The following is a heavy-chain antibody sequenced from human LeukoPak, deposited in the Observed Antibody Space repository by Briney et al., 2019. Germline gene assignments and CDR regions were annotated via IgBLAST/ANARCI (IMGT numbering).Heavy chain of an antibody. CDR2: ISSSSSYI. V-gene: IGHV3-21*01. D-gene: IGHD3-3*01. J-gene: IGHJ5*02. CDR1: GLTFSSYS. CDR3: ARLHDFWSGSTDNWFDP. Sequence: GGSLRLSCAASGLTFSSYSMNWDRQAPGKGLEWVSSISSSSSYIYYADSVKGRFTISRDNAKNSLYLQMNSLRAEDTAVYYCARLHDFWSGSTDNWFDPWGQGTLVTVSS.